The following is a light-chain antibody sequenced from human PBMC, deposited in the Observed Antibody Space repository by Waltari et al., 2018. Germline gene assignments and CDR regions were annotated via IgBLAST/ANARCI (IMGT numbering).Light chain of an antibody. V-gene: IGKV1-5*03. CDR1: QSINNW. CDR3: HQYNESSTVT. J-gene: IGKJ1*01. CDR2: NAS. Sequence: DIQMTQSPSTLSASVGDRATITCRASQSINNWLAWYQQKPGKAPRLLIYNASTIETGVTSNWSSSGYGTKVTRTIISLLPHDFATEYYHQYNESSTVTFGQGTKVEVK.